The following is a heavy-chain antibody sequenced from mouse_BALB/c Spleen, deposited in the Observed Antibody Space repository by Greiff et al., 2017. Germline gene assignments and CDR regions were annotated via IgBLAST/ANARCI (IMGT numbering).Heavy chain of an antibody. D-gene: IGHD2-2*01. J-gene: IGHJ3*01. CDR2: INPSNGRT. Sequence: VQLQQPGAELVKPGASVKLSCTASGFTFTSYWMHWVQQRPGQGLEWIGEINPSNGRTNYNEKFKSKATLTVDKSSSTAYMQLSRLTSEDSAVYYCARWLPPFAYWGQGTLVTVCA. V-gene: IGHV1S81*02. CDR3: ARWLPPFAY. CDR1: GFTFTSYW.